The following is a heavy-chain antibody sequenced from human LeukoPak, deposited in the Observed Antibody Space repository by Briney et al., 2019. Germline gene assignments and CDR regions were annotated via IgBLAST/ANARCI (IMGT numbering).Heavy chain of an antibody. CDR2: ISYDGSNR. J-gene: IGHJ4*02. Sequence: PGRSLRLSCAASGFTFSSYAMHWVRQAPGKGLEWVAVISYDGSNRYYADSVKGRFTISRDNSKNTLYLQMNSLRAEDTAVYYCARAMPFDYWGQGTLVTVSS. CDR1: GFTFSSYA. CDR3: ARAMPFDY. V-gene: IGHV3-30-3*01. D-gene: IGHD2-2*01.